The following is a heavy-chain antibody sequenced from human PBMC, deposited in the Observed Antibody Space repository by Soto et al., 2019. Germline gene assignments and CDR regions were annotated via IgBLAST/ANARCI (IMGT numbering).Heavy chain of an antibody. D-gene: IGHD5-18*01. J-gene: IGHJ6*02. V-gene: IGHV3-33*01. CDR3: ARDQVRYSYGYVNYYYYGMDV. Sequence: QVQLVESGGGVVQPGRSLRLSCAASGFTFSSYGMHWVRQAPGKGLEWVAVIWYDGSNKYYADSVKGRFTISRDNSKNXLXLXXNSLRAEDTAVYYCARDQVRYSYGYVNYYYYGMDVWGQGTTVTVSS. CDR2: IWYDGSNK. CDR1: GFTFSSYG.